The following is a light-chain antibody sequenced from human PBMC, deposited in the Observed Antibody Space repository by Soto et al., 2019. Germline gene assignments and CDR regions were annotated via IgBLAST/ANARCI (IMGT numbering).Light chain of an antibody. CDR3: QQYHNWPPWT. J-gene: IGKJ1*01. Sequence: TVMTQSPTTLSVSPGERVTLSCRATQSVSNNLAWYQQKPAQAPRLLIYSASIRAPGIPARFSGSGSGTEFSLTISSLQSEDFAVYYCQQYHNWPPWTFGQGTKVEIK. CDR1: QSVSNN. V-gene: IGKV3-15*01. CDR2: SAS.